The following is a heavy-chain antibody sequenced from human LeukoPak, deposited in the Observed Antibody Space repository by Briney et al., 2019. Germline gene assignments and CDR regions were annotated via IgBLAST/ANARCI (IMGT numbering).Heavy chain of an antibody. CDR2: ISSSSSYI. J-gene: IGHJ3*02. CDR1: GFTFSSYS. Sequence: PGGSLRLSCAASGFTFSSYSMNWVRQAPGKGLEWVSSISSSSSYIYYADSVKGRFTISRDNAKNSLYLQMNSLRAEDTAVYYCARDRVVYSSSYFPDPDAFDIWGQGTMVTVSS. D-gene: IGHD6-13*01. V-gene: IGHV3-21*01. CDR3: ARDRVVYSSSYFPDPDAFDI.